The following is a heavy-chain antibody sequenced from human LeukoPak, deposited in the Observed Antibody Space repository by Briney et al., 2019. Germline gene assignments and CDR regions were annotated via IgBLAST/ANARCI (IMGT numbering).Heavy chain of an antibody. CDR3: ARDRYGSGSYYTTYFDY. V-gene: IGHV1-69*04. CDR1: GGTFSSYA. J-gene: IGHJ4*02. D-gene: IGHD3-10*01. CDR2: IIPILGIA. Sequence: SVKVSCKASGGTFSSYAISWVRQAPGQGLEWMGRIIPILGIANYAQKFQGRVTITADKTTSTAYMELSSLRSEDTAVYYCARDRYGSGSYYTTYFDYWGQGTLVTVSS.